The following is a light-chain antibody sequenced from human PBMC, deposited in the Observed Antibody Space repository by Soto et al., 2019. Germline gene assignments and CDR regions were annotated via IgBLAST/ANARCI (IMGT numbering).Light chain of an antibody. Sequence: QAVVTQEPSLTVSPGGTVTLSCASSTGAVTSAYYPNWFQQKPGQAPRALIYDTTNKHSWTPARFSGSLLGGKAALTLSGVQPEDEAEYYCLLYFDSTRVFGGGTKLNVL. V-gene: IGLV7-43*01. CDR1: TGAVTSAYY. CDR3: LLYFDSTRV. J-gene: IGLJ2*01. CDR2: DTT.